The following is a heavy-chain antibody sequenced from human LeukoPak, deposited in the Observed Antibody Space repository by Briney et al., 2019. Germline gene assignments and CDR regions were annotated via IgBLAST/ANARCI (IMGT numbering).Heavy chain of an antibody. CDR3: ARSGGYSNYPAESY. V-gene: IGHV1-69*13. J-gene: IGHJ4*02. CDR1: GYTFTGNF. CDR2: IIPIFGTT. Sequence: GASVKVSCKTSGYTFTGNFMHWVRQAPGQGLEWMGGIIPIFGTTNYAQKFQGRVTITADESTSTAYMEMSSLRSEDTAVYYCARSGGYSNYPAESYWGQGTLVTVSS. D-gene: IGHD4-11*01.